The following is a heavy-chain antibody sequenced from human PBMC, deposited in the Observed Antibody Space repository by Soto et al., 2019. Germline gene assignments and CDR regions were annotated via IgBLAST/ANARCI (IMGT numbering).Heavy chain of an antibody. D-gene: IGHD1-1*01. V-gene: IGHV4-30-4*01. CDR1: GGSIRSGDYY. J-gene: IGHJ5*02. CDR3: ARLQLELRWFDR. CDR2: IYYSGST. Sequence: QVQLQESGPGLVKPSQTLSLTCTVSGGSIRSGDYYWSWIRQPPGKGLEWIGYIYYSGSTYYNPSLKSRVIISVDTSKNLFSLKLSSVTAADTAVYYCARLQLELRWFDRWGQGTLVTVSS.